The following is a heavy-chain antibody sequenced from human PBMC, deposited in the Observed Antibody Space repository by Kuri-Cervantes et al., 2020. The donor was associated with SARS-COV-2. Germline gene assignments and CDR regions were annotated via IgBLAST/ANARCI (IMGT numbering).Heavy chain of an antibody. CDR3: ARGLGRFDP. Sequence: SETLSLTCTVSGGSISSSSYYWGWIRQPPGKGLEWIASMYHRGSTYYNPSLKSRVTISVDTSKNQFSLKLSSVTAADTAVYYCARGLGRFDPWGQGTLVTVSS. J-gene: IGHJ5*02. D-gene: IGHD1-26*01. CDR1: GGSISSSSYY. CDR2: MYHRGST. V-gene: IGHV4-39*01.